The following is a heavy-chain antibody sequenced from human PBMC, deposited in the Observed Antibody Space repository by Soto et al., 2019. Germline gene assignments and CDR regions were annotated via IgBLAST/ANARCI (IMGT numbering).Heavy chain of an antibody. CDR3: ARDPEAGYSSSWYCDY. J-gene: IGHJ4*02. V-gene: IGHV1-18*01. D-gene: IGHD6-13*01. Sequence: QVQLLQSGAEVKKPGASVKVSCKASGYTFTSYGISWVRQAPGQGLEWMGCISAYNGNKNYAQKLQGRVTMTTDTSTSTDYMELRSLRSDDTAVYYCARDPEAGYSSSWYCDYWGQGTLVTVSS. CDR1: GYTFTSYG. CDR2: ISAYNGNK.